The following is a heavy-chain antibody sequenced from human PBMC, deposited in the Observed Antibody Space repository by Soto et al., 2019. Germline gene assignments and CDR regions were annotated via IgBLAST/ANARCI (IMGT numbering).Heavy chain of an antibody. CDR2: ISYDGSNK. V-gene: IGHV3-30*18. J-gene: IGHJ4*02. CDR1: GFTFSSYG. D-gene: IGHD5-18*01. Sequence: PGGSLRLSFAASGFTFSSYGMHWVRQAPGKGLEWVAVISYDGSNKYYADSVKVLFTISRDNSKNTLYLQMNSLRAEDKAVYYCAKGGPPGGYSYGILDYWGQGTLVTVSS. CDR3: AKGGPPGGYSYGILDY.